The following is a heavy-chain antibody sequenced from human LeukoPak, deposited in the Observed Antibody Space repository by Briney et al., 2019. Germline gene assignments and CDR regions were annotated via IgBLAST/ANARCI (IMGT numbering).Heavy chain of an antibody. J-gene: IGHJ4*02. Sequence: PSETLSLTCTVSGGSISSYYWSWIRQSPGKGLEWIGYIDYSGSAYYNPSLKSRVTISVDTAKNQFSLKLSSVTAADTAVYYCARDRGGYSYGYDYWGQGTLVTVSS. CDR2: IDYSGSA. CDR1: GGSISSYY. V-gene: IGHV4-59*12. CDR3: ARDRGGYSYGYDY. D-gene: IGHD5-18*01.